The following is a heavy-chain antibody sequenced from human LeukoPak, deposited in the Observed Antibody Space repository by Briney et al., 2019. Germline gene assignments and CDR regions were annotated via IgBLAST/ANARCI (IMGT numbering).Heavy chain of an antibody. D-gene: IGHD4/OR15-4a*01. J-gene: IGHJ4*02. CDR3: ARSMTMVLYFDY. V-gene: IGHV4-59*01. CDR2: IYYSGST. CDR1: GGSISSYY. Sequence: PSETLSLTCTVSGGSISSYYWSWIRQPPGKGLEWIGYIYYSGSTNYNPSLKSRVTISVDTSKNQFSLKLSSVTAADTAVYYCARSMTMVLYFDYWGQGTLVTVSS.